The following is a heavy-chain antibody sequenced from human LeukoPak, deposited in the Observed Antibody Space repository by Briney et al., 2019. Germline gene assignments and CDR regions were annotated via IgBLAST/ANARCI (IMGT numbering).Heavy chain of an antibody. CDR3: ARDRAVRFLEWVQTTWVAP. V-gene: IGHV1-2*02. D-gene: IGHD3-3*01. Sequence: ASVKVSCKASGYTFTGYYMHWVRQAPGQGLEWMGWINPNSGGTNYAQKFQGRVTMTRDTSISTAYMELSRLRSDDTAVYYCARDRAVRFLEWVQTTWVAPWGQGTLVTVSS. CDR2: INPNSGGT. J-gene: IGHJ5*02. CDR1: GYTFTGYY.